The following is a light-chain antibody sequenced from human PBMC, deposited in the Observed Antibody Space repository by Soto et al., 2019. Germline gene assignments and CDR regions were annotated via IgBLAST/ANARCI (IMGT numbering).Light chain of an antibody. CDR2: AAS. V-gene: IGKV3-11*01. CDR3: QQGGNWPLT. J-gene: IGKJ5*01. Sequence: EIVLTQSPGTLSLSPGERATLSCRASPSVSSSFLAWYQQRPGQAPRLLIYAASNTAPGIPARFSGRGSGTDFTLTISYLEPEDFAIYYCQQGGNWPLTFGQGTRLEIK. CDR1: PSVSSSF.